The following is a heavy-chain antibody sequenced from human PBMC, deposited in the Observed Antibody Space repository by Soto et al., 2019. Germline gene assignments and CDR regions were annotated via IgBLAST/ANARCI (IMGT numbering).Heavy chain of an antibody. CDR1: GGSVNSHA. Sequence: QVQLEQSGAEVKKAGSSVKVSCNAFGGSVNSHAISWVRQAPGQGLEWMGGIIPMFGTPTYAQRFQAGVTISADESTSTVYLDLSSLRSEDTAMYYCARSRNVAEFNDYGGNYHGFDIWGQGTMVTVSS. D-gene: IGHD4-17*01. V-gene: IGHV1-69*01. CDR3: ARSRNVAEFNDYGGNYHGFDI. CDR2: IIPMFGTP. J-gene: IGHJ3*02.